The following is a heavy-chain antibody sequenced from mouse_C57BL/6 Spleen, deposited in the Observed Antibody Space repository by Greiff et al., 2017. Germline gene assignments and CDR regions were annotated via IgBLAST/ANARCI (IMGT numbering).Heavy chain of an antibody. CDR2: FNPSSGLP. D-gene: IGHD1-1*01. J-gene: IGHJ3*01. Sequence: QLQQPGAELAKPGASVKLSCKASGYTFPSSWMHWVKRRPGQGLEWIGYFNPSSGLPTYNQKFKDKATLLADKASRTAYMEQSRLTYEDSAVYYWESGEYGSSSTGWYAYWGQGTLVTVSA. CDR3: ESGEYGSSSTGWYAY. CDR1: GYTFPSSW. V-gene: IGHV1-7*01.